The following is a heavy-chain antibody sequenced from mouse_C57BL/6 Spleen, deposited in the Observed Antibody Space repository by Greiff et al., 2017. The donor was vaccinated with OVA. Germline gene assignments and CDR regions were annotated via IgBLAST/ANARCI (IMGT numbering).Heavy chain of an antibody. Sequence: VKLQESGAELARPGASVKMSCKASGYTFTSYTMHWVKQRPGQGLEWIGYINPSSGYTKYNQKFKDKATLTADKSSSTAYMQLSSLTSEDSAVYYCARSDGNYLFDYWGQGTTLTVSS. V-gene: IGHV1-4*01. J-gene: IGHJ2*01. D-gene: IGHD2-1*01. CDR2: INPSSGYT. CDR1: GYTFTSYT. CDR3: ARSDGNYLFDY.